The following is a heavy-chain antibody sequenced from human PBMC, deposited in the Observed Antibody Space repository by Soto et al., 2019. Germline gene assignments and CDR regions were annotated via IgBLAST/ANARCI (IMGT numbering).Heavy chain of an antibody. CDR3: ARDRVWSRMRVYGMDV. J-gene: IGHJ6*02. D-gene: IGHD3-3*01. CDR1: GFRFGDYA. Sequence: QVQLVESGGGVVRSGRSLRLSCVTSGFRFGDYAMHWVRQAPGKGLEWVAVISYDGRHTYYADSVKGRFTISRDNSRNTLSLQMNSLRDDTAVYYCARDRVWSRMRVYGMDVWGRGTTVTVSS. V-gene: IGHV3-30*03. CDR2: ISYDGRHT.